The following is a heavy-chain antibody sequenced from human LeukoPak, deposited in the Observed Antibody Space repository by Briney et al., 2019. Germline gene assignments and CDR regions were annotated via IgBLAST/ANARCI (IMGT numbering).Heavy chain of an antibody. V-gene: IGHV4-59*01. CDR3: ARMYYYDSSGYYPFDY. J-gene: IGHJ4*02. CDR2: IYYSGST. Sequence: SETLSLTCTVSGGSISSYYWSWIRQPPGKGLEWIGYIYYSGSTNYNPSLKSRVTISVDTSKNQFSLKLSSVTAADTAVYYCARMYYYDSSGYYPFDYWGQGTLVTVSS. CDR1: GGSISSYY. D-gene: IGHD3-22*01.